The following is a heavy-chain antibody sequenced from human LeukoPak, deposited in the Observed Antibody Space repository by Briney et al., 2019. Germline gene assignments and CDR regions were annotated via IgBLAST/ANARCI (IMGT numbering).Heavy chain of an antibody. V-gene: IGHV4-59*08. Sequence: SETLSLTCSVSGGSISTYYWSWIRQPPGKGLEWIGYIYYSGSTNYNPSLKSRVTISVDTSKNQFSLKLSSVTAADTAVYYCARVSFPYYDFWSGYGWFDPWGQGTLVTVSS. CDR3: ARVSFPYYDFWSGYGWFDP. CDR2: IYYSGST. D-gene: IGHD3-3*01. J-gene: IGHJ5*02. CDR1: GGSISTYY.